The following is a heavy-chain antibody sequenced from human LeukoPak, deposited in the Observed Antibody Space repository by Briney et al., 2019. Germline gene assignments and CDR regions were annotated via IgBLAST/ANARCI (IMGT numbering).Heavy chain of an antibody. CDR2: IYYSGST. D-gene: IGHD3-16*02. V-gene: IGHV4-30-4*02. CDR3: ARAGRSGELSLGY. Sequence: SETLSLTCTVSDGSISSGDYYWSWIRQPPGKGLEWIGYIYYSGSTYYNPSLKSRVTISMDTSKNQFSLKLSSVTAADTAVYYCARAGRSGELSLGYWGQGTLVTVSS. CDR1: DGSISSGDYY. J-gene: IGHJ4*02.